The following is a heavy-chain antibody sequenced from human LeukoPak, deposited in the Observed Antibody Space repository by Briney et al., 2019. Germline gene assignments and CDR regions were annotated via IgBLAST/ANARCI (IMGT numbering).Heavy chain of an antibody. D-gene: IGHD5-24*01. Sequence: ASVKVSCKASGYTFTGYYMHWVRQAPGQGLEWMGWINPNSGGTNYAQKFQGWVTMTRDTSISTAYMELSRLRSEDTAVYYCAIGPTIDRDGPSPWGQGTLVTVSS. CDR3: AIGPTIDRDGPSP. J-gene: IGHJ5*02. CDR2: INPNSGGT. V-gene: IGHV1-2*04. CDR1: GYTFTGYY.